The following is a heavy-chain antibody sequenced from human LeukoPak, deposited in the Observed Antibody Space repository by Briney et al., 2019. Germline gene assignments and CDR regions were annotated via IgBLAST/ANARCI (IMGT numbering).Heavy chain of an antibody. CDR3: ARDRGNGDYGDYFDS. D-gene: IGHD4-17*01. CDR2: IHTSSRV. CDR1: GDSITRGTYY. Sequence: PLETLSLTCTVSGDSITRGTYYWNWIRQPAGKGLEWIGRIHTSSRVNYNPSLKSRVTISIDTSRNLVSLRLTSVTAADAAVYYCARDRGNGDYGDYFDSWGQGTLVSVSS. V-gene: IGHV4-61*02. J-gene: IGHJ4*02.